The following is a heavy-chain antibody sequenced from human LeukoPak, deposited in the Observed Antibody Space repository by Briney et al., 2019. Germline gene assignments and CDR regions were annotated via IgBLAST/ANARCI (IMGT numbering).Heavy chain of an antibody. CDR1: GGSFSGYY. V-gene: IGHV4-34*01. CDR2: INDSGST. Sequence: KPSETLSLTCAVYGGSFSGYYWSWIRQPPGKGLEWIGEINDSGSTNYNPSLKSRVTISVDTSKNQFSLKLSSVTAADTAVYYCAREDCSGGSCYYYWGQGTLVTVSS. CDR3: AREDCSGGSCYYY. J-gene: IGHJ4*02. D-gene: IGHD2-15*01.